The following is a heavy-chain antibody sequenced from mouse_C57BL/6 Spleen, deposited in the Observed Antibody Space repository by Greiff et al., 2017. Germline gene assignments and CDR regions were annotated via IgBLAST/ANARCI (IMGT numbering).Heavy chain of an antibody. CDR3: ARSHYSGSSHWYFDV. J-gene: IGHJ1*03. D-gene: IGHD1-1*01. Sequence: VQLQQSGPGLVQPSQSLSITCTASGFSLTSYGVHWVRQSPGKGLEWLGVIWSGGSTDYNAAFISRLSISKDNSKSQVFFKMNSLQADDTAIYYCARSHYSGSSHWYFDVWGTGTTVTVSS. CDR2: IWSGGST. CDR1: GFSLTSYG. V-gene: IGHV2-2*01.